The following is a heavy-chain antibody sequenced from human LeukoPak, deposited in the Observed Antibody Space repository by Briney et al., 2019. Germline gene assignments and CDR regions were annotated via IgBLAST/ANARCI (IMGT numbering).Heavy chain of an antibody. Sequence: GGSLGLSFEASGFTFSSYSMNWVRQAPGKGLEWVSSISSSSSYIYYADSVKGRFTISRDNAKNSLYLQMNSLRAEDTAIYYCTRVGYIDEGIDYWGQGTLVTVSS. CDR1: GFTFSSYS. V-gene: IGHV3-21*06. D-gene: IGHD5-24*01. CDR2: ISSSSSYI. J-gene: IGHJ4*02. CDR3: TRVGYIDEGIDY.